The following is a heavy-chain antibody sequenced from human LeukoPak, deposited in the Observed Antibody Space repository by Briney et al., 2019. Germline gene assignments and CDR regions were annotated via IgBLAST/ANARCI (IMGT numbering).Heavy chain of an antibody. J-gene: IGHJ4*02. D-gene: IGHD3-22*01. V-gene: IGHV4-34*01. CDR3: ARARLLYYYDSSGDYYSWGFDY. CDR1: GGSFSGYY. Sequence: PSETLSLTCAVYGGSFSGYYWSWIRQPPGKGLEWIGEINHSGSTNYNPSLKSRVTISVDTSKNQFSLKLSSVTAADTAVYYCARARLLYYYDSSGDYYSWGFDYWGQGTLVTVSS. CDR2: INHSGST.